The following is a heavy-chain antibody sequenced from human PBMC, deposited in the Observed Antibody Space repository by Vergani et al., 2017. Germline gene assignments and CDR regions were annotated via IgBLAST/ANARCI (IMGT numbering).Heavy chain of an antibody. Sequence: QVQLVESGGGVVQPGGSLRLSCAASGFTFNNYGMNWVRQAPGKGLERVAFIRFDGSNTYYADSLKGRFTISRDNSQNSLYLQMNSLRAEDTAVYYCAKTLLTFSRASGDHYYYYGMDVWGQGTTVTVSS. V-gene: IGHV3-30*02. CDR2: IRFDGSNT. J-gene: IGHJ6*02. CDR1: GFTFNNYG. D-gene: IGHD2-2*01. CDR3: AKTLLTFSRASGDHYYYYGMDV.